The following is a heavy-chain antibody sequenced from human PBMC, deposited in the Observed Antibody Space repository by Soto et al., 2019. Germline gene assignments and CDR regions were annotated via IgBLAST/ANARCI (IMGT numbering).Heavy chain of an antibody. J-gene: IGHJ4*02. D-gene: IGHD3-16*01. V-gene: IGHV3-23*01. CDR1: VFTFSSYA. Sequence: PVGSLRLSCVASVFTFSSYAMTCVRHSPGKWLEWVSAISGGDGSPSYADSVKGRFTISRDNSKNTLYLHMNSLRADDTAAYYCAKRHTYNYDSLAFSGFDCWGQGTQVNVSS. CDR2: ISGGDGSP. CDR3: AKRHTYNYDSLAFSGFDC.